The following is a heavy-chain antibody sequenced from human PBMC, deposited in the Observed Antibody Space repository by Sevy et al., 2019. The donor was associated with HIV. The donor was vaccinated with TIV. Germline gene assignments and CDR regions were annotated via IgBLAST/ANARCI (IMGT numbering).Heavy chain of an antibody. CDR2: IHHTGSS. D-gene: IGHD3-3*01. CDR1: GASIRRGGYY. J-gene: IGHJ4*02. V-gene: IGHV4-30-4*01. Sequence: SETLSLTCSVSGASIRRGGYYWSWIRQTPGKGLEWIGYIHHTGSSYYYPSLESRVTISVDTSNNQFSLMLSSVTAADTAVYYCARVSGDSFDYYTTAHSLGMDYWGQGTLVTVSS. CDR3: ARVSGDSFDYYTTAHSLGMDY.